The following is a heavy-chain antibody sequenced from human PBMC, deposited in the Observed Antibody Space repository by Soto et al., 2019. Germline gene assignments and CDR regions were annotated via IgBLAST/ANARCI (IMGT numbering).Heavy chain of an antibody. CDR1: GFSLSTSGVG. J-gene: IGHJ5*02. D-gene: IGHD2-2*01. CDR2: IYWNDDK. Sequence: SGPTLVNPTQTLTLTCTFSGFSLSTSGVGVGWIRQPPGKALEWLALIYWNDDKRYSPSLKSRLTITKDTSKNQVVLTMTNMDPVDTATYYCAHSQVVVVPAAIGWFDPWGQGTLVTSPQ. CDR3: AHSQVVVVPAAIGWFDP. V-gene: IGHV2-5*01.